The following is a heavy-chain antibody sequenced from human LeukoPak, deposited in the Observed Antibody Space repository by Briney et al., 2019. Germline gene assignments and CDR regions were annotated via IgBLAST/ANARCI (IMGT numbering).Heavy chain of an antibody. CDR3: AKEDYYGMDV. V-gene: IGHV3-23*01. CDR1: GFTFSIYA. Sequence: GGSLRLSCAASGFTFSIYAMTWVRQAPGKGLEWVSVISSSGGSTYYADSVKGRLTISRDNSRNTLFLQMNSLTAEDTAVYCCAKEDYYGMDVWGQGTTVTVSS. J-gene: IGHJ6*02. CDR2: ISSSGGST.